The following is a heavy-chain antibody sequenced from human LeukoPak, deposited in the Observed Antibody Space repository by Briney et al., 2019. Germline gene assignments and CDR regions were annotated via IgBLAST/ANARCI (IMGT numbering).Heavy chain of an antibody. J-gene: IGHJ5*02. V-gene: IGHV1-2*04. CDR3: ARNQVGLNWFDP. CDR2: INPKTGDT. Sequence: ASVKVSCKISGFGLSVLSIHWMRQAPGQGLEWMGWINPKTGDTNSAEKFQRWVTMTRDTAISTAYMELNRLALDDTAVYYCARNQVGLNWFDPWGQGTLVTVSS. D-gene: IGHD1-14*01. CDR1: GFGLSVLS.